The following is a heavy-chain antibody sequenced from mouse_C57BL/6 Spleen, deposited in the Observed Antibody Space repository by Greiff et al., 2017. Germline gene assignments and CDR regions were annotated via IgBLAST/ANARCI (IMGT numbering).Heavy chain of an antibody. CDR3: ARSGYSNYGYWYFDV. CDR1: GYAFSSSW. CDR2: FYPGDGDT. D-gene: IGHD2-5*01. V-gene: IGHV1-82*01. J-gene: IGHJ1*03. Sequence: VQLQQSGPELVKPGASVKISCKASGYAFSSSWMNWVKQRPGKGLEWIGRFYPGDGDTNYNGKFKGKATLTADKSSSTAYMQLSSLTSEDSAVYFCARSGYSNYGYWYFDVWGTGTTVTVSS.